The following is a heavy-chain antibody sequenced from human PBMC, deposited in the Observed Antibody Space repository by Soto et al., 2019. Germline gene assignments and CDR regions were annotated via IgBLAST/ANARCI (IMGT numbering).Heavy chain of an antibody. CDR3: AKDGYSYPIDY. V-gene: IGHV3-7*01. D-gene: IGHD5-18*01. CDR2: IKQDGSEK. Sequence: EVQLVESGGGLVQPGGSLRLSCAASGFTFSSYWMSWVRQAPGKGLEWVANIKQDGSEKYYVDSVKGRFTISRDIAKNSLYLQMNSLRAEDTAVYYCAKDGYSYPIDYWGQGTLVTVSS. J-gene: IGHJ4*02. CDR1: GFTFSSYW.